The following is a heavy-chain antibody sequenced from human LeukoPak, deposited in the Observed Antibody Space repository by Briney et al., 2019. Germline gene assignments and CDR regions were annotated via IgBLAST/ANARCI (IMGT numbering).Heavy chain of an antibody. D-gene: IGHD3-3*01. CDR2: IRSKAYGGTT. V-gene: IGHV3-49*04. Sequence: GGSLRLSCTASGFTFGDYAMSWVRQAPGKGLEWVGFIRSKAYGGTTEYAASVKGRFTISRDDSKSIAYLQMNSLKTEDTAVYYCTRAPSFGDFWSGYYFVWGQGTLVTVSS. CDR3: TRAPSFGDFWSGYYFV. CDR1: GFTFGDYA. J-gene: IGHJ4*02.